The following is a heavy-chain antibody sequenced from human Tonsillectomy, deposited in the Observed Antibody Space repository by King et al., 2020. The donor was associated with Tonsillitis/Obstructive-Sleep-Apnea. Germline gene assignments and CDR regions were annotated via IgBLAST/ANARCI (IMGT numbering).Heavy chain of an antibody. J-gene: IGHJ6*03. D-gene: IGHD6-13*01. CDR1: GYTFTGYY. CDR3: ARASRSVSWGQLGDYMDV. V-gene: IGHV1-2*04. Sequence: VQLVESGAEVKKPGASVKVSCKASGYTFTGYYMHWVRQAPGQGLEWMGWINPNSGGTNYAQKFQGWVTMTRDTSISPAYMDLSRLRSDETAVYYCARASRSVSWGQLGDYMDVWGKGTTVTVSS. CDR2: INPNSGGT.